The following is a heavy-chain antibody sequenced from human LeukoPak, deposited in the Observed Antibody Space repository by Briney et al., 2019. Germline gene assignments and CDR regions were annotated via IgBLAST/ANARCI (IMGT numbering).Heavy chain of an antibody. CDR3: AVGFSGMVRGVIGY. CDR2: MNPNSGNT. CDR1: GYTFTSYD. D-gene: IGHD3-10*01. Sequence: ASVKVSFKASGYTFTSYDINWVRQATGQGLEWMGWMNPNSGNTGYAQKFQGRVTMTRNTSISTAYMELSSLRSEDTAVYYCAVGFSGMVRGVIGYWGQGTLVTVSS. J-gene: IGHJ4*02. V-gene: IGHV1-8*01.